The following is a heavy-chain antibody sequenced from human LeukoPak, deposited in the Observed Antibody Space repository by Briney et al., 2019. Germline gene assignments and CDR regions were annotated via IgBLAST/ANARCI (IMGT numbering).Heavy chain of an antibody. CDR1: GGSISSYY. Sequence: SETLSLTCTVSGGSISSYYRSWIRQPPGKGLEWIGYIYTSGSTNYNPSLKSRVTISVDTSKNQFSLKLSSVTAADTAVYYCARHPDPSGYDFWSGYAFDIWGQGTMVTVSS. CDR2: IYTSGST. V-gene: IGHV4-4*09. J-gene: IGHJ3*02. D-gene: IGHD3-3*01. CDR3: ARHPDPSGYDFWSGYAFDI.